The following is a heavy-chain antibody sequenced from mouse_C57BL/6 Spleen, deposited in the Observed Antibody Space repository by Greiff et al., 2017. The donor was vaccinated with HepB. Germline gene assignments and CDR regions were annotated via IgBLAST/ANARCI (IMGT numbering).Heavy chain of an antibody. CDR3: TRDPGDGWFAY. D-gene: IGHD3-3*01. CDR1: GFTFSSYA. CDR2: ISSGGDYI. Sequence: EVNLVESGEGLVKPGGSLKLSCAASGFTFSSYAMSWVRQTPEKRLEWVAYISSGGDYIYYADTVKGRFTISRDNARNTLYLQMSSLKSEDTAMYYCTRDPGDGWFAYWGQGTLVTVSA. V-gene: IGHV5-9-1*02. J-gene: IGHJ3*01.